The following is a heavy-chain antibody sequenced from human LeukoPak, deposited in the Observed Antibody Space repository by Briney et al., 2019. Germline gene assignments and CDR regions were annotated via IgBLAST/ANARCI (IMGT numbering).Heavy chain of an antibody. J-gene: IGHJ4*02. Sequence: PSETLSLTCTVSGGSISSYQWSWIRQPPGKGLEWIGYIYYSGSTNYNPSLKSRVTISVDTSKNQFSLRLSSVTAADTAVYYCARFLIYYDSSGSMYYFDYWGQGTLVTVSS. V-gene: IGHV4-59*08. D-gene: IGHD3-22*01. CDR2: IYYSGST. CDR1: GGSISSYQ. CDR3: ARFLIYYDSSGSMYYFDY.